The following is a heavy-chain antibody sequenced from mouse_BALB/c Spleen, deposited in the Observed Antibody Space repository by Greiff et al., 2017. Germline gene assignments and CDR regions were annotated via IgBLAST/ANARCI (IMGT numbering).Heavy chain of an antibody. J-gene: IGHJ4*01. Sequence: EVMLVESGGGLVKPGGSLKLSCAASGFTFSSYAMSWVRQTPEKRLEWVASISSGGSTYYPDSVKGRFTISRDNARNILYLQMSSLRSEDTAMYYCARFITTVVATKMDAMDYWGQGTSVTVSS. V-gene: IGHV5-6-5*01. CDR1: GFTFSSYA. D-gene: IGHD1-1*01. CDR2: ISSGGST. CDR3: ARFITTVVATKMDAMDY.